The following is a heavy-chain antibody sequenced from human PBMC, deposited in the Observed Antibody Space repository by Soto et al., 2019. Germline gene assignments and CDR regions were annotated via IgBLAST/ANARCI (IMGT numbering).Heavy chain of an antibody. CDR1: GGTFSSYA. CDR3: ASARGYYYYGMDV. Sequence: SVKVSCKASGGTFSSYAISWVRQAPGQGLEWTGGIIPIFGTANCAQKFQGRVTITADESTSTAYMELSSLRSEDTAVYYCASARGYYYYGMDVWGQGTTVTVSS. J-gene: IGHJ6*02. V-gene: IGHV1-69*13. CDR2: IIPIFGTA.